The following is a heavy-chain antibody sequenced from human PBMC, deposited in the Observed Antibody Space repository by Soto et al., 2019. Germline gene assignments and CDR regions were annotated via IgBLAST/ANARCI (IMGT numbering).Heavy chain of an antibody. CDR1: GFTFSSYS. CDR3: ARVRAARQNYYYYGMDV. D-gene: IGHD6-6*01. CDR2: ISSSSSYI. V-gene: IGHV3-21*01. J-gene: IGHJ6*02. Sequence: PGGSLRLSCAASGFTFSSYSMNWVRQAPGKGLEWVSSISSSSSYIYYADSVKGRFTISRDNAKNSLYLQMNSLRAEDTAVYYCARVRAARQNYYYYGMDVWGQGTTVTV.